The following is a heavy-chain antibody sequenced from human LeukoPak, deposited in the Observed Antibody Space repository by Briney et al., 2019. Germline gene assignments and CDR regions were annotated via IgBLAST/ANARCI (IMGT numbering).Heavy chain of an antibody. D-gene: IGHD1-1*01. CDR3: ARDSVTTDAFDI. Sequence: PSETLSLTCTVSGGSVSSGSYYWSWIRQPPGKGLEWIGYIYYSGSAKYNPSLKSRVTISVDTSKNQFSLKLTSVTAADTAVYYCARDSVTTDAFDIWGQGTMVTVSS. J-gene: IGHJ3*02. V-gene: IGHV4-61*01. CDR2: IYYSGSA. CDR1: GGSVSSGSYY.